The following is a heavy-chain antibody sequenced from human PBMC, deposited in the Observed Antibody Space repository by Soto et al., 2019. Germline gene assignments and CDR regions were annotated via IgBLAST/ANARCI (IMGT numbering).Heavy chain of an antibody. CDR3: ARSIWSGYIYYYYGMDV. V-gene: IGHV1-69*06. D-gene: IGHD3-3*01. CDR1: GVTFSSYA. J-gene: IGHJ6*02. CDR2: ITPIFGTA. Sequence: LVKVSCKASGVTFSSYAINWVRQAPGQGLEWMGGITPIFGTANYAQRFQGRVTITADKSTSTAYMELSSLRTEDAAVYYCARSIWSGYIYYYYGMDVWGQGTTVTVSS.